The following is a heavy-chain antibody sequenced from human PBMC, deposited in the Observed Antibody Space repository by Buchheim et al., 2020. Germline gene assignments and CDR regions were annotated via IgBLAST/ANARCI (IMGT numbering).Heavy chain of an antibody. CDR1: GYTFTGYY. CDR2: INPNSGGT. J-gene: IGHJ6*02. Sequence: QVQLVQSGAEVKKPGASVKVSCKASGYTFTGYYMHWVRQAPGQGLEWMGWINPNSGGTNYAQKFQGWVTMTRDTSISTAYMELSRLRSDDTAVYYCARVRNNDYSNSKPGVDYGMDVWGQGTT. CDR3: ARVRNNDYSNSKPGVDYGMDV. V-gene: IGHV1-2*04. D-gene: IGHD4-11*01.